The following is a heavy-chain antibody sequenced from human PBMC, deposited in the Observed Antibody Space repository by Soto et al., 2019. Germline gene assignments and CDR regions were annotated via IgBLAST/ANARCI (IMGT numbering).Heavy chain of an antibody. V-gene: IGHV1-3*01. Sequence: SSVKVSCKASGYTFTSYAMHWVRQAPGQRLEWMGWINAGNGNTKYSQKFQGRVTITRDTSASTAYMELSSLRSEDTAVYYCARDRITPTHQGSDNWFDPWGQGTLVTVSS. J-gene: IGHJ5*02. CDR2: INAGNGNT. CDR1: GYTFTSYA. D-gene: IGHD2-2*01. CDR3: ARDRITPTHQGSDNWFDP.